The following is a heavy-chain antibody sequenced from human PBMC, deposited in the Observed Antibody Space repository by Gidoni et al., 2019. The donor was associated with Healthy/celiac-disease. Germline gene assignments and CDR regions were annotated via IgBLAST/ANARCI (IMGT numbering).Heavy chain of an antibody. CDR2: INWNGGST. J-gene: IGHJ4*02. V-gene: IGHV3-20*04. CDR3: ARDYSGYDPFDY. D-gene: IGHD5-12*01. CDR1: GFPFDDYG. Sequence: EVPLLEPVRGVVRPGGSLRLSCSASGFPFDDYGMSWVRQAPGKGLEWVSGINWNGGSTGYADSVKGRFTISRDNAKNSLYLQMNSLRAEDTALYYCARDYSGYDPFDYWGQGTLVTVSS.